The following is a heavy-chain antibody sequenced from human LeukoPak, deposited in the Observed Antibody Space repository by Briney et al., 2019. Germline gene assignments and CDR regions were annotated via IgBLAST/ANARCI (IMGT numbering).Heavy chain of an antibody. CDR1: GFSFSSYE. CDR2: IGSSGSTV. D-gene: IGHD3-10*01. J-gene: IGHJ6*03. CDR3: ARVPAMVRGVIISHYYYYMDV. V-gene: IGHV3-48*03. Sequence: PGGSLRLSCAASGFSFSSYEMNWVRQAPGKGLEWVSYIGSSGSTVYYADSVKGRFTISRDNAKNSLYLQMNSLRAEDTAVYYCARVPAMVRGVIISHYYYYMDVWGKGTTVTVSS.